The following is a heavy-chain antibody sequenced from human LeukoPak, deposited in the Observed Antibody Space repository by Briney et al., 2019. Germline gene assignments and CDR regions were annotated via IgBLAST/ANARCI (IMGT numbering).Heavy chain of an antibody. V-gene: IGHV3-30-3*01. CDR3: ARERLGEHYFDC. CDR2: ISYDGSNK. J-gene: IGHJ4*02. Sequence: GRSLRLSCAASGFTFSRNAMHWVRQAPGKGLEWVAVISYDGSNKYYADSVKGRFTISRDNSKNTLYLQMNSLRAEDTAVYYCARERLGEHYFDCWGQGTLVTVSS. D-gene: IGHD1-1*01. CDR1: GFTFSRNA.